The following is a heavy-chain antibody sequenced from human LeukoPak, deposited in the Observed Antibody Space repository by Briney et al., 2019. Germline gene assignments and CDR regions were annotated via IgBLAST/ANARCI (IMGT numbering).Heavy chain of an antibody. V-gene: IGHV3-23*01. CDR3: ADGDSSGYFDY. CDR1: GFTFSSYA. D-gene: IGHD3-22*01. Sequence: GGSLRLSCAASGFTFSSYAMSWVRQAPGKGLEWVSAISGSGDSTYYADSVKGRFTISRDNSKNTLYLQMNSLRAEDTAVYYCADGDSSGYFDYWGQGTLVTVSS. J-gene: IGHJ4*02. CDR2: ISGSGDST.